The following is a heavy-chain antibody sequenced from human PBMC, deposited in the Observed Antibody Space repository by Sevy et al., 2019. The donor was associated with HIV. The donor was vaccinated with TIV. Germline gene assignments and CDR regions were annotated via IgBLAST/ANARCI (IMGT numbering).Heavy chain of an antibody. CDR2: FDSEDGET. J-gene: IGHJ4*02. CDR1: GYTLTELS. V-gene: IGHV1-24*01. D-gene: IGHD3-16*01. Sequence: ASVKVSCKVAGYTLTELSMHWVRQAPGKGLGWRGGFDSEDGETIDAQKFQGRVTMTEDTSTDTAYMELSSLRSEDTDVYYCTTDDGDWGQGTLVTVSS. CDR3: TTDDGD.